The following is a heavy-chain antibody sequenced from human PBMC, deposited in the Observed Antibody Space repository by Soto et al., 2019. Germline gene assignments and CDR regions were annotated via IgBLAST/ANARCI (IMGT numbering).Heavy chain of an antibody. CDR1: GYTFSSYG. Sequence: QVQLVQSGAEVKKPGASVKVSCKASGYTFSSYGINWVRQAPGQGLEWLGWISAYDGYTNYAQILQGRVSMTTDTSTKTAYMELRSLRSDDTGVYYCARGGYYVSSGSLNYHYYGMSVWGQGTSVTVSS. V-gene: IGHV1-18*01. J-gene: IGHJ6*02. CDR3: ARGGYYVSSGSLNYHYYGMSV. CDR2: ISAYDGYT. D-gene: IGHD6-19*01.